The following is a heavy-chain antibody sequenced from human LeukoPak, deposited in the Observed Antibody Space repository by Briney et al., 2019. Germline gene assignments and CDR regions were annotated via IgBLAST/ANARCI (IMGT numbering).Heavy chain of an antibody. J-gene: IGHJ4*02. CDR2: IYYSGST. V-gene: IGHV4-59*01. Sequence: SETLSLTCTVSGGSISSYYWSWIRQPPGKGLEWIGYIYYSGSTSYNPSLKSRVTISVDTSKNQFSLKLSSVTAADTAVYYCARVVDTAMASLDYWGQGTLVTVSS. CDR3: ARVVDTAMASLDY. CDR1: GGSISSYY. D-gene: IGHD5-18*01.